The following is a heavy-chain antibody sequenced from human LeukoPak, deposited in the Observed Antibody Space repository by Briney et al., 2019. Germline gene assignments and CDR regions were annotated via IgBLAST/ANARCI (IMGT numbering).Heavy chain of an antibody. J-gene: IGHJ1*01. D-gene: IGHD3-3*01. CDR3: VSSRYLEWLFEYFQH. V-gene: IGHV3-30*04. CDR2: ISYDGSNK. Sequence: GGSLRLSCAASGFTFSSYAMHWVRQAPGKGLEWVAVISYDGSNKYYADSVKGRFTISRDNSKNTLYLQMNSLRAEDTAVYYCVSSRYLEWLFEYFQHWGQGTLVTVSS. CDR1: GFTFSSYA.